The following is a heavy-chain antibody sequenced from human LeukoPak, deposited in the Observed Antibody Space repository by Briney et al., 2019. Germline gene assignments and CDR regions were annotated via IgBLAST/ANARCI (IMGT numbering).Heavy chain of an antibody. CDR2: ISYDGSNK. CDR1: GFTFSSYG. D-gene: IGHD3-16*02. Sequence: PGRSLRLSCAASGFTFSSYGMHWVRQAPGKGLEWVAVISYDGSNKYYADSVKGRFTISRDNSKNTLYLQMNSLRAEDTAVYYCARDYVWGSYRYKTLDYWGQGTLVTVSS. J-gene: IGHJ4*02. V-gene: IGHV3-30*03. CDR3: ARDYVWGSYRYKTLDY.